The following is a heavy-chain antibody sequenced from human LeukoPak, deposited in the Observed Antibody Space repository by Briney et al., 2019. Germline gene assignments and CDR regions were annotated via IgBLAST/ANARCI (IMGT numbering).Heavy chain of an antibody. CDR1: GFAVSSNY. J-gene: IGHJ4*02. CDR2: IYSGGST. Sequence: GGSLRLSCAASGFAVSSNYMSWVRQAPGKGLEWGSVIYSGGSTYYADSVKGRFTISRHNSKNTLYLQMNSLRAEDTAVYYCARAYGYSGYDYLDYWGQGTLVTVSS. V-gene: IGHV3-53*04. CDR3: ARAYGYSGYDYLDY. D-gene: IGHD5-12*01.